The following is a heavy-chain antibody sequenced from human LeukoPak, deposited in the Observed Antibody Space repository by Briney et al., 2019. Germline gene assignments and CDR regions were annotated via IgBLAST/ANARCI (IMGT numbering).Heavy chain of an antibody. CDR1: GYTFTSYA. CDR3: ARGPRIVLMVYATPFDY. D-gene: IGHD2-8*01. V-gene: IGHV1-3*01. CDR2: INAGNGNT. J-gene: IGHJ4*02. Sequence: ASVKVSCKASGYTFTSYAMHWVRQAPGQRLEWMGWINAGNGNTKYSQKFQGRVTITRDTSASTAYMELSSLRSEDTAVYYCARGPRIVLMVYATPFDYRGQGTLVTVSS.